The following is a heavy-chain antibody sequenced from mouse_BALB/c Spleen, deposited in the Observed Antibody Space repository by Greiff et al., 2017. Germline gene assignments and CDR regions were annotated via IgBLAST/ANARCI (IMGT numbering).Heavy chain of an antibody. Sequence: EVKLVESGAELVKPGASVKLSCTASGFNIKDTYMHWVKQRPEQGLEWIGRIDPANGNTKYDPKFQGKATITADTSSNTAYLQLSSLTSEDTAVYYCARPKYWYFDVWGAGTTVTVSS. CDR1: GFNIKDTY. J-gene: IGHJ1*01. CDR2: IDPANGNT. CDR3: ARPKYWYFDV. V-gene: IGHV14-3*02.